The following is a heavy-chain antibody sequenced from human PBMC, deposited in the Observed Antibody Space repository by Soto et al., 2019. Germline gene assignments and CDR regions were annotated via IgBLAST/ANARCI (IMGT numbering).Heavy chain of an antibody. Sequence: SVKVSCKASGGTFSSYAISWVRQAPGQGLEWMGGIIPIFGTANYAQKFQGRVTITADESTSTAYMELSSLRSEDTAVYYCARGSGSSSALYYYYYGMDAWGQGTTVTVSS. CDR3: ARGSGSSSALYYYYYGMDA. CDR1: GGTFSSYA. J-gene: IGHJ6*02. D-gene: IGHD6-6*01. CDR2: IIPIFGTA. V-gene: IGHV1-69*13.